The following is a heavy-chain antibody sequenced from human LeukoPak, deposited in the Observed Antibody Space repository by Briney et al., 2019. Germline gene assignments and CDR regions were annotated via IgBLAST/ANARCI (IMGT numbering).Heavy chain of an antibody. D-gene: IGHD2-2*01. CDR2: IYIGGDT. CDR3: ARGLRQLLSGFYYYYYMDV. J-gene: IGHJ6*03. CDR1: GFTVSSKY. V-gene: IGHV3-53*01. Sequence: GGSLRPSCAASGFTVSSKYMNWVRQAPGKGLEWVSVIYIGGDTFYADSVKGRFTVSRDNSKNTLYLQMNSLRAEDTAVYYCARGLRQLLSGFYYYYYMDVWGKGTTVTVSS.